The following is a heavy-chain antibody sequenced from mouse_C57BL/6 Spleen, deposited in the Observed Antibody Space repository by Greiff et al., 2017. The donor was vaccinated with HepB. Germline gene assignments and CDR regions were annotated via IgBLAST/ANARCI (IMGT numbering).Heavy chain of an antibody. CDR3: AKYGSSPYYYAMDY. Sequence: VQLKESGGGLVKPGGSLKLSCAASGFTFSDYGMHWVRQAPEKGLEWVAYISSGSSTIYYADTVKGRFTISRDNAKNTLFLQMTSLRSEDTAMYYCAKYGSSPYYYAMDYWGQGTSVTVSS. CDR1: GFTFSDYG. V-gene: IGHV5-17*01. J-gene: IGHJ4*01. CDR2: ISSGSSTI. D-gene: IGHD1-1*01.